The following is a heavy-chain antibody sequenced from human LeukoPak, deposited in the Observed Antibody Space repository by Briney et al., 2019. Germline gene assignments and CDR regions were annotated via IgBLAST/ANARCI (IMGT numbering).Heavy chain of an antibody. J-gene: IGHJ4*02. V-gene: IGHV3-23*01. CDR1: GFTFTNYG. CDR3: SKSYASGSFYDY. CDR2: VSDRGGRT. D-gene: IGHD3-10*01. Sequence: PGGSLRLSCAAAGFTFTNYGMSWVLRTPGKGLEWVSRVSDRGGRTYYADSVMGRFTVSRANSKNRVSLQLNNLRADDAAAYYCSKSYASGSFYDYWGQGTLGTVSS.